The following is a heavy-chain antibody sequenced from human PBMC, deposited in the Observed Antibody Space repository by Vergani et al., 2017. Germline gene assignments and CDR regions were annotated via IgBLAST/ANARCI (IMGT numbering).Heavy chain of an antibody. D-gene: IGHD1-26*01. Sequence: QVQLVESGGGVVQPGRSLRLSCAASGFTFISYGMHWVRQAPGKGLEWVAVIWYDGSNKYYADSGKARFTISRDNSKNTLYLQMNSLRAEDTAVYDCAREHPGELPGDWGQGTLVTVSS. CDR1: GFTFISYG. CDR3: AREHPGELPGD. J-gene: IGHJ4*02. CDR2: IWYDGSNK. V-gene: IGHV3-33*01.